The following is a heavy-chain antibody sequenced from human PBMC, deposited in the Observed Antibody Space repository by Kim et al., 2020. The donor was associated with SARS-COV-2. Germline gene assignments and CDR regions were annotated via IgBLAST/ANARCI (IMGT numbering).Heavy chain of an antibody. D-gene: IGHD6-19*01. CDR3: ARDTLYSSGWDFDY. V-gene: IGHV4-4*07. Sequence: TPSLKSRITMSVDTSKNQFSLKLSSVTAADTAVYYCARDTLYSSGWDFDYWGQGTLVTVSS. J-gene: IGHJ4*02.